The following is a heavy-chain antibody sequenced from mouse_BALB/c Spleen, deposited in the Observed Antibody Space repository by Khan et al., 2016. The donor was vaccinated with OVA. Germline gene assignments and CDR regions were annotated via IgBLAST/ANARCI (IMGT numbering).Heavy chain of an antibody. CDR3: ARARYFGV. CDR1: GYTFTDYV. CDR2: IYPGSGNS. V-gene: IGHV1-77*01. Sequence: QVQLKESGPELVKPGASVKMSCKASGYTFTDYVITWVRQRTGQGLEWIGEIYPGSGNSYSNEKFKDKATLTADKSSNTAYMQLSSLTSEDSAVYFCARARYFGVWGAGTTVTVSS. J-gene: IGHJ1*01.